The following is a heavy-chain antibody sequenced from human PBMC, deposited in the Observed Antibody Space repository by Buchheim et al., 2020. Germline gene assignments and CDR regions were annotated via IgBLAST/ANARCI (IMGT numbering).Heavy chain of an antibody. Sequence: EVQLVESGGGLVQPGGSLRLSCAASGYRFSDYWMNWVRQAPGKGLEWVANIKQDGSDKYYEDSVKGRFTISRDNAKNSLYLQMNSLRVEDTAVYYCARGTGWYPDYWGQGTL. CDR3: ARGTGWYPDY. CDR1: GYRFSDYW. CDR2: IKQDGSDK. J-gene: IGHJ4*02. V-gene: IGHV3-7*01. D-gene: IGHD6-19*01.